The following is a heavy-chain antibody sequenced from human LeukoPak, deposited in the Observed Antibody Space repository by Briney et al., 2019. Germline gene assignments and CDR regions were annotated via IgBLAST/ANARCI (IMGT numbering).Heavy chain of an antibody. CDR1: GYTFTGYY. D-gene: IGHD3-9*01. CDR3: ARVDILTGYVDY. V-gene: IGHV1-2*02. CDR2: INPNSGGT. J-gene: IGHJ4*02. Sequence: ASVTVSFTASGYTFTGYYMHWVRQAPGQGLEWMGWINPNSGGTNYAQKFQGRVTMTRDTSISTAYMELSRLRSDDTAVYYCARVDILTGYVDYWGQGTLVTVSS.